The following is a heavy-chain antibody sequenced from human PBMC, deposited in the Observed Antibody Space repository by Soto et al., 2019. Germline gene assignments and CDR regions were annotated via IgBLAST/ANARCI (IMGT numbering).Heavy chain of an antibody. D-gene: IGHD6-6*01. V-gene: IGHV5-51*01. Sequence: PGKGLEWMGIIYPGDSDTRYSPSFQGQVTISADKSISTAYLQWSSLKASDTAMYYCARPEYSSSAELDYWGQGTLVTVSS. CDR3: ARPEYSSSAELDY. J-gene: IGHJ4*02. CDR2: IYPGDSDT.